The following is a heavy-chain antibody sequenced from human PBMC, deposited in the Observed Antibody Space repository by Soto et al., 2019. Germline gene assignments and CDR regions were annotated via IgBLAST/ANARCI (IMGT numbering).Heavy chain of an antibody. CDR2: ISVSGDNT. D-gene: IGHD6-19*01. CDR1: GFTFSSYA. V-gene: IGHV3-23*04. CDR3: ARRAQGFGGGWLIN. Sequence: EVQLVESGGGLVQPGGSLRLSCAASGFTFSSYAMNWVRQAPGKGLEWVSSISVSGDNTHYADSVKGRFTVSRDNSKNTLSLQMSGLRADDTAVYYCARRAQGFGGGWLINWGQGTLVTVSS. J-gene: IGHJ4*02.